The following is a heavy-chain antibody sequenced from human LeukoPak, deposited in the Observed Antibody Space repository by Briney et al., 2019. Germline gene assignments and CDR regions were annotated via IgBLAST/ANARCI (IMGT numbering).Heavy chain of an antibody. Sequence: GASVKVSCKASGYTFTGYYMHWVRQAPRQGLEWMGWINPNSGGTNYAQKFQGRVTMTRDTSISTAYMELSRLRSGDTAVYYCASYYYDSSGYSDYFDYWGQGTLVTVSS. J-gene: IGHJ4*02. CDR3: ASYYYDSSGYSDYFDY. CDR1: GYTFTGYY. CDR2: INPNSGGT. V-gene: IGHV1-2*02. D-gene: IGHD3-22*01.